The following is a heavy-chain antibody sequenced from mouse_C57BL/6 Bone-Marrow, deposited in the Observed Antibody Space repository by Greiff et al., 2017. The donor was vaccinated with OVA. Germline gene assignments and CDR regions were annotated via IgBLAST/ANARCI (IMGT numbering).Heavy chain of an antibody. Sequence: QVQLQQPGAELVLPGASVKLSCKASGYTFTSYWMHWVKQRPGQGLEWIGEIDPSDSYTNYNQKFKGKSTLTVDKSSSTAYMQLSSLTSEDSAVYYCARGSGGFAYWGQGTLVTVSA. CDR2: IDPSDSYT. CDR3: ARGSGGFAY. J-gene: IGHJ3*01. CDR1: GYTFTSYW. V-gene: IGHV1-69*01.